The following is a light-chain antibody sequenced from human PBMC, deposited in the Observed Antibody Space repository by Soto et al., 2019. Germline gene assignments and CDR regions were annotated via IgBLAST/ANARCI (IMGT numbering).Light chain of an antibody. CDR3: QQYDNWPLT. Sequence: EIVLTQSPDTLSLSPGERATLSCRASQSLASNYLAWYQQKPGLAPRLLVYGASTRATGIPARFSGSGSGTEFTLTISSLQSEDFAVYYCQQYDNWPLTFGGGTKVDIK. V-gene: IGKV3-15*01. J-gene: IGKJ4*01. CDR2: GAS. CDR1: QSLASN.